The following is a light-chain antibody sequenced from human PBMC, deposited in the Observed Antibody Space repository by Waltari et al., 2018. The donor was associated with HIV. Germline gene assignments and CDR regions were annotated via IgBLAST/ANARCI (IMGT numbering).Light chain of an antibody. V-gene: IGKV4-1*01. CDR1: QSVLYSANNKNY. Sequence: DIEMTQSQDSLAVSLGERATINCKSRQSVLYSANNKNYVAWYQQKPGQPPKLLFYLASTRESGVPDRFRGTGSGTDFTLTITSLQAEDVAVYYCQQYYSSPRTFSQGTKVEVK. J-gene: IGKJ1*01. CDR3: QQYYSSPRT. CDR2: LAS.